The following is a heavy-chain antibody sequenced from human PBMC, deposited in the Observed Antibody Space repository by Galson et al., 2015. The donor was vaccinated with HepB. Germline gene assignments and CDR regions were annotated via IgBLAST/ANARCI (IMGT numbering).Heavy chain of an antibody. CDR1: GFAFSTYE. J-gene: IGHJ4*02. CDR3: VRPHQGWGTTDY. Sequence: SLRLSCAVSGFAFSTYEMNWVRQAPGKGLEWISYISSSSSTIYYAASVKGRFTISRDNAKNSLYLQMSSLRAEDTAVYFCVRPHQGWGTTDYWGQGTLVTVSS. D-gene: IGHD3-16*01. V-gene: IGHV3-48*03. CDR2: ISSSSSTI.